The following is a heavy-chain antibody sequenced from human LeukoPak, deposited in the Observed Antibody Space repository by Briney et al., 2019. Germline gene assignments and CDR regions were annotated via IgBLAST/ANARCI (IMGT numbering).Heavy chain of an antibody. V-gene: IGHV4-61*02. CDR2: IYTSGST. CDR1: GGSISSGSYY. Sequence: SETLSLTCTVSGGSISSGSYYWSWIRQPAGKGLEWIGRIYTSGSTNYNPSLKSRVTTSVDTSKNQFSLKLSSVTAADTAVYYCARAEGERWFEYFQHWGQGTLVTVSS. D-gene: IGHD4-23*01. CDR3: ARAEGERWFEYFQH. J-gene: IGHJ1*01.